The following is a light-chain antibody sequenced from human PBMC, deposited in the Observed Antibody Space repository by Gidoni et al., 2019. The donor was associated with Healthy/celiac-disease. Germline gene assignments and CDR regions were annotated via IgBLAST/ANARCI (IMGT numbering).Light chain of an antibody. J-gene: IGLJ1*01. V-gene: IGLV3-1*01. Sequence: SYELTQPRSVSVSPGQTASITCSGDKLGDKYACWYQQKPGQSPVLVIYQDSKRPSGIPERFSGSNSGNTATLTISGTQAMDEADYYCQAWDSSSYVFGTGTKVTVL. CDR3: QAWDSSSYV. CDR2: QDS. CDR1: KLGDKY.